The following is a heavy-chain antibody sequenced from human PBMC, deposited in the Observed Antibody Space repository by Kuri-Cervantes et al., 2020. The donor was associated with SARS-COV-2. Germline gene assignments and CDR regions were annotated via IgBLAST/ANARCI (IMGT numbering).Heavy chain of an antibody. Sequence: GSLRLSCTVSGGSISSYYWSWIRQPPGKGLEWIGYIYYSGSTNYNPSLKSRVTISVDTSKNQFSLKLSSVTAADTAVYYCASITIFGVVISGAFDIWGQGTMVTVSS. CDR3: ASITIFGVVISGAFDI. V-gene: IGHV4-59*01. D-gene: IGHD3-3*01. J-gene: IGHJ3*02. CDR1: GGSISSYY. CDR2: IYYSGST.